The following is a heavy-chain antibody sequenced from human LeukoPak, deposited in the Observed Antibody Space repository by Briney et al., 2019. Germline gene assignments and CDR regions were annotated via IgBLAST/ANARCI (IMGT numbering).Heavy chain of an antibody. CDR3: ARDGGRGGSPFLDY. Sequence: VGSLRLSCTASGVTSSGHSMNWVRQAPGTGLERVEVIWYNGSNKDYAESGKSRFTISRDNSKNTLYLQMNTQRAEDTAVYYCARDGGRGGSPFLDYWGQGTLVTVST. CDR1: GVTSSGHS. V-gene: IGHV3-33*08. J-gene: IGHJ4*02. CDR2: IWYNGSNK. D-gene: IGHD1-26*01.